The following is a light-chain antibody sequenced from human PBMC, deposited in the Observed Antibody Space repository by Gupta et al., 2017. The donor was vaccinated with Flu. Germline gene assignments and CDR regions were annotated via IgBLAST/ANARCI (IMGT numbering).Light chain of an antibody. V-gene: IGKV2-28*01. Sequence: EIVMTQSRLSLQVTPGEPASISCRSSQGQRHRNGYNYLDWYLQKPGQSPQLLIYVGSNLASGVPDRFSGSGSGTDFTLKISRVEAEDIGVYYCRQSVQTPHTFGEGTKMEIK. CDR2: VGS. CDR3: RQSVQTPHT. J-gene: IGKJ2*01. CDR1: QGQRHRNGYNY.